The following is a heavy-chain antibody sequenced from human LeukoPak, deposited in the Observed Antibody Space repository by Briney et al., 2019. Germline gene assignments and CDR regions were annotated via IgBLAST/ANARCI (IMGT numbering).Heavy chain of an antibody. CDR2: IYSGGST. V-gene: IGHV3-66*01. Sequence: GGSLRLSCAASGFTVSSNYMSWVRQAPGKGLEWVSAIYSGGSTYYADSVKGRFTISRDNSKNTLYLQMNSLRAEDTAVYYCARDDGRVGSSHYYQYWGQGTLVTVSS. CDR3: ARDDGRVGSSHYYQY. CDR1: GFTVSSNY. J-gene: IGHJ4*02. D-gene: IGHD3-22*01.